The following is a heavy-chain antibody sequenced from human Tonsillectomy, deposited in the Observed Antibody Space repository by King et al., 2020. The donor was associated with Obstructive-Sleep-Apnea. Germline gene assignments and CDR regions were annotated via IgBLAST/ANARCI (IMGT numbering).Heavy chain of an antibody. CDR2: IYTSGGT. D-gene: IGHD2-15*01. J-gene: IGHJ4*02. Sequence: QLQESGPGLVKPSETLSLTCTVSGGSISSYYCSWIRQPAGKGLEWIGRIYTSGGTNYNPSLQSRVTMSVTTSKNQFSLQLSSVTAAATAVYYCSREGAWGSSFEYCRGGSCPSLDYWGQGTLVTVSS. CDR3: SREGAWGSSFEYCRGGSCPSLDY. V-gene: IGHV4-4*07. CDR1: GGSISSYY.